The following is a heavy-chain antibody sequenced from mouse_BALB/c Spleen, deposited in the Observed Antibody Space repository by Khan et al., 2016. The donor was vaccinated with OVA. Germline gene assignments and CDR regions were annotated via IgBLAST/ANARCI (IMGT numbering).Heavy chain of an antibody. CDR2: ISDGGSYT. V-gene: IGHV5-4*02. Sequence: EVELVESGGGLVKPGGSLKLSCAASGFTFSDYYMYWVRQTPEKRLEWVATISDGGSYTYYPDSVKGRFTISRDNATNNPYLQMSSLKSEDTAMYCCARACYGGFAYWGQGTLVTVSA. CDR3: ARACYGGFAY. J-gene: IGHJ3*01. CDR1: GFTFSDYY. D-gene: IGHD1-1*02.